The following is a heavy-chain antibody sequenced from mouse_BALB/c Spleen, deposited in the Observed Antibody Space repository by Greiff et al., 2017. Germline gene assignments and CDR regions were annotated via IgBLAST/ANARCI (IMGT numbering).Heavy chain of an antibody. D-gene: IGHD2-1*01. CDR1: GFTFSSYA. J-gene: IGHJ3*01. CDR3: ARGRGYGNPLFAN. CDR2: ISSGGST. Sequence: EVQGVASGGGLVKPGGSLKLSCAASGFTFSSYAMSWVRQTPEKRLEWVASISSGGSTYYTDSVKGRFTISRDNARNILYLQMSSLRSEDTAMYYCARGRGYGNPLFANRGQGTLVTVSA. V-gene: IGHV5-6-5*01.